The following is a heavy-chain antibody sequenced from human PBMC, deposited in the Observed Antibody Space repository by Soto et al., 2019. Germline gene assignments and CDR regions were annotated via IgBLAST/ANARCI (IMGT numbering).Heavy chain of an antibody. Sequence: ASVKVSCKASGYTFTSYAMHLVRQAPGQRLEWMGWINAGNGNTKYSQKFQGRVTITRDTSASTAYMELGGLRSEDTAVYYCARSIVVVTALDYWGQGTLVTVSS. CDR3: ARSIVVVTALDY. CDR2: INAGNGNT. J-gene: IGHJ4*02. V-gene: IGHV1-3*01. D-gene: IGHD2-21*02. CDR1: GYTFTSYA.